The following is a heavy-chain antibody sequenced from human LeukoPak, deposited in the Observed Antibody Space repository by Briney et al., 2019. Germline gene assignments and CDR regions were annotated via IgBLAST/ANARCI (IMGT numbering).Heavy chain of an antibody. J-gene: IGHJ4*02. CDR3: ARPHSDYGGIDY. CDR2: ISCDERNR. D-gene: IGHD4-17*01. V-gene: IGHV3-30*03. CDR1: GFMFSRSW. Sequence: GGSLRLSCAGSGFMFSRSWMTWVRQAPGKGLEWVAVISCDERNRYYTDSVKGRFTISRDNSKNTMYLQMNSLRTEDTAVYYCARPHSDYGGIDYWGQGTLVTVSS.